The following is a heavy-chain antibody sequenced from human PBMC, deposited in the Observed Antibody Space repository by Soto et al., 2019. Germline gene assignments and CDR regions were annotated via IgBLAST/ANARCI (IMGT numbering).Heavy chain of an antibody. CDR1: GGSISSGGYY. V-gene: IGHV4-31*03. D-gene: IGHD1-26*01. Sequence: PSETLSLTCTVSGGSISSGGYYWSWIRQHPGKGLEWIGYIYYSGNTYYNPSLKSRVTISEDTSKNQFSLKLSSVTAADTAVYYCARRYGSAIDYWGQGTLVTVSS. CDR3: ARRYGSAIDY. J-gene: IGHJ4*02. CDR2: IYYSGNT.